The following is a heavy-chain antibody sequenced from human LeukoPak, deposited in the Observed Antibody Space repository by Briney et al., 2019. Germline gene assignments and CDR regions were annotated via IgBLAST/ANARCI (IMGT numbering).Heavy chain of an antibody. Sequence: GGSLRLSCAASGFTFSSYAMSWVRQAPGKGLEWVSSISGSGGSTYYADSVKSRFTISRDNSKNTLYLQMNSLRAEDTAVYYCAKVGHYYDSSGYLYYFDYWGQGTLVTVSS. J-gene: IGHJ4*02. V-gene: IGHV3-23*01. D-gene: IGHD3-22*01. CDR3: AKVGHYYDSSGYLYYFDY. CDR1: GFTFSSYA. CDR2: ISGSGGST.